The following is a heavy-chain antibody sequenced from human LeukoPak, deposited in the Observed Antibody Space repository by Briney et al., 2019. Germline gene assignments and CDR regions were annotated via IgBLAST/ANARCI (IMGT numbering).Heavy chain of an antibody. CDR1: GYTFTSYA. CDR2: IIPIFGTA. CDR3: ARDRRGDGYNYEMDY. D-gene: IGHD5-24*01. Sequence: SVKVSCKASGYTFTSYAISWVRQAPGQGLEWMGGIIPIFGTANYAQKFQGRVTITADESTSTAYMELSSLRSEDTAVYYCARDRRGDGYNYEMDYWGQGTLVTVSS. J-gene: IGHJ4*02. V-gene: IGHV1-69*13.